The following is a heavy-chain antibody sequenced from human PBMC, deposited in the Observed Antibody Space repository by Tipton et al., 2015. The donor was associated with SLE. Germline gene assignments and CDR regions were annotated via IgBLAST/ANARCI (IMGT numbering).Heavy chain of an antibody. CDR3: VKDRVLRYFGWFLVFSES. D-gene: IGHD3-9*01. CDR2: GSGTGGTT. CDR1: GFTFSTYA. V-gene: IGHV3-23*01. Sequence: SLRLSCAASGFTFSTYAMSWVRQAPGKGLEWVSTGSGTGGTTYYADSVKGRFTISRDRSKNTLFLQMNSLRAEDTAVYFCVKDRVLRYFGWFLVFSESWGQGTLLTVCS. J-gene: IGHJ5*02.